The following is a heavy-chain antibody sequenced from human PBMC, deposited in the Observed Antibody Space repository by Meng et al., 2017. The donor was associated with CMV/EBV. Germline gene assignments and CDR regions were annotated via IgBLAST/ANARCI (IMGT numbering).Heavy chain of an antibody. Sequence: SETLSLTCTVSGGSISSGDYYWSWIRQPPGKGLGWIGYIYYSGSTYYNPSLKSRVTISVDTSKNQFSLKLSSVTAADTAVYYCARGSGSSPVDYWGQGTLVTVSS. CDR1: GGSISSGDYY. D-gene: IGHD1-26*01. V-gene: IGHV4-30-4*08. J-gene: IGHJ4*02. CDR2: IYYSGST. CDR3: ARGSGSSPVDY.